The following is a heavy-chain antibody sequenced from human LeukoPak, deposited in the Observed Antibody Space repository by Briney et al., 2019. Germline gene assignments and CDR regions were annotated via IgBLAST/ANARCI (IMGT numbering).Heavy chain of an antibody. D-gene: IGHD3-10*01. CDR1: GYTFTGYY. J-gene: IGHJ4*02. CDR3: AGTMVRGVMIEYYFDY. V-gene: IGHV1-2*02. CDR2: INPNSGGT. Sequence: ASVKVSCKASGYTFTGYYMHWVRQAPGQGLEWMGWINPNSGGTNYAQKFQGRVTMTRDTSISTAYMELSRLRSDDTAVYYCAGTMVRGVMIEYYFDYWGQGTLVTVSS.